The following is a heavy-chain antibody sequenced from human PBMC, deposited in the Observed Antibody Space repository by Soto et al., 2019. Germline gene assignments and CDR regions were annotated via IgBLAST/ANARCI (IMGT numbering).Heavy chain of an antibody. V-gene: IGHV4-59*08. CDR2: IYYSGST. CDR3: ARQGSRIDYYYYGIDV. Sequence: SVTMSVTCTVSGGNISSYYWSWIRQTPGKGLEWIGYIYYSGSTNYNPSLKSRVTISVDTSKNQFSLKLSSVTAADTAVYYCARQGSRIDYYYYGIDVWGQGTTVTVSS. D-gene: IGHD3-10*01. J-gene: IGHJ6*02. CDR1: GGNISSYY.